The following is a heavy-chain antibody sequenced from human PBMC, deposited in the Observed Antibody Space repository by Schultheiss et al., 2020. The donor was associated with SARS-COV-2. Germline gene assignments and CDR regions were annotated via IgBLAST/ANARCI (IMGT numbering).Heavy chain of an antibody. Sequence: GGSLRLSCAASGFTFSSYGMHWVRQAPGKGLEWVAVISYDGSNKNYADSVKGRFTISRDNSKNTLYLQMNSLRAEDTAVYYCARDGPWDGGKATPYFQHWGQGTLVTVSS. CDR1: GFTFSSYG. CDR3: ARDGPWDGGKATPYFQH. D-gene: IGHD2-15*01. J-gene: IGHJ1*01. V-gene: IGHV3-30*03. CDR2: ISYDGSNK.